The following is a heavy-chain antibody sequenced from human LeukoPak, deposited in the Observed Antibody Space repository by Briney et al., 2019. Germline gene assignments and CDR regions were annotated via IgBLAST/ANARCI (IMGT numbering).Heavy chain of an antibody. CDR3: ARPEGWTTVTTFDP. CDR2: IYYSGST. D-gene: IGHD4-11*01. V-gene: IGHV4-39*01. CDR1: GGSISSSSYY. Sequence: SETLSLTCTVSGGSISSSSYYWGWIRQPPGKGLEWIGSIYYSGSTYYNPSLKSRVTISVDTSKNQFSLKLSSVTAADTAVYYCARPEGWTTVTTFDPWGQGTLVTVSS. J-gene: IGHJ5*02.